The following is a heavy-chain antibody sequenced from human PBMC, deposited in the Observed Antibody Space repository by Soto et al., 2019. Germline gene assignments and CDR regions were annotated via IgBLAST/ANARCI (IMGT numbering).Heavy chain of an antibody. CDR3: ARDWGGIAAAGTYYYGMDV. CDR2: ISYDGSKK. Sequence: QVQLVESGGGVVQPGRSLRLSCAASGFTFSSYAMHWVRQAPGKGLEWVAVISYDGSKKYYADSVKGRFTISRDNSKNTLYLQMNSLRAEDTAVYYCARDWGGIAAAGTYYYGMDVWGQGTTVTVSS. V-gene: IGHV3-30-3*01. CDR1: GFTFSSYA. D-gene: IGHD6-13*01. J-gene: IGHJ6*02.